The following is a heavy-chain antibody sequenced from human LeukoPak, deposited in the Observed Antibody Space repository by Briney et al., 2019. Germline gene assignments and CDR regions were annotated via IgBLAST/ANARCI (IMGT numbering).Heavy chain of an antibody. J-gene: IGHJ4*02. CDR2: ISAYNGNT. CDR3: AREGGIAVAGTCDY. D-gene: IGHD6-19*01. CDR1: GYTFTSYG. Sequence: ASVKVSCKASGYTFTSYGISWVRQAPGQGLEWMGWISAYNGNTNYAQKLQGRVTMTTNTSTSTAYMELRSLRSDDTAVYYCAREGGIAVAGTCDYWGQGTLVTVSS. V-gene: IGHV1-18*01.